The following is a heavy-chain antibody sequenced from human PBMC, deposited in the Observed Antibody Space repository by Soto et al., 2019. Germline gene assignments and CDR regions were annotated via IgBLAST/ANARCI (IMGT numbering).Heavy chain of an antibody. V-gene: IGHV1-18*01. Sequence: ASMKVSCKASGYTFTSYGISWVRQAPGQGLEWMGWISAYNGNTNYAQKLQGRVTMTTDTSTSTAYMELRSLRSDDTAVYYCAREARPVVVAATREGYYYYYYMDVWGKGTTVTVSS. CDR3: AREARPVVVAATREGYYYYYYMDV. CDR1: GYTFTSYG. J-gene: IGHJ6*03. CDR2: ISAYNGNT. D-gene: IGHD2-15*01.